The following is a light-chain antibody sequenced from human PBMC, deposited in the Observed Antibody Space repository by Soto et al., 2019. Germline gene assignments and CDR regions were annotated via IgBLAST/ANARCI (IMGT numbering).Light chain of an antibody. J-gene: IGLJ1*01. Sequence: ALTQPASVSGSPGQSITISCTGTSNDVGGYNYVSWFQQHPGKAPKLMIYEVSNRPSGVSDRFSGSRSGNTASLTISGLQAEDEADYYCSSYTSSSLYVFGTGTKVTVL. CDR2: EVS. CDR1: SNDVGGYNY. V-gene: IGLV2-14*01. CDR3: SSYTSSSLYV.